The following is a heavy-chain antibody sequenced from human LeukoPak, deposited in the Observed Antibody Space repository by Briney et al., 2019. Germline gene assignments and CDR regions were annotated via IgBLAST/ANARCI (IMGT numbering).Heavy chain of an antibody. CDR1: GFTFSRHA. CDR2: ISYDGSNK. J-gene: IGHJ4*02. D-gene: IGHD5-12*01. Sequence: GRSLRLSCAASGFTFSRHAIHWVRQAPGKGLEWVAVISYDGSNKYYADSVKGRFTISRDISKNTLYLQMNSLRPEDTAVYYCARDRGFDYPLGFDYWGRGTLVTVSS. V-gene: IGHV3-30-3*01. CDR3: ARDRGFDYPLGFDY.